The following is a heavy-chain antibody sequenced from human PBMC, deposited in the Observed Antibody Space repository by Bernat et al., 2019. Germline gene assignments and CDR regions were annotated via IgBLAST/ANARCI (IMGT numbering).Heavy chain of an antibody. CDR3: ARDVLLWFREGPDAFDI. J-gene: IGHJ3*02. CDR2: IWYDGSNK. D-gene: IGHD3-10*01. Sequence: QVQLVESGGGVVQPGRSLRLSCAASGFTFSSYGMHWVRQAPGKGLEWVAGIWYDGSNKYYADSVKGRFTISRDNSKNTLYLQMNSLRAEDTAVYYCARDVLLWFREGPDAFDIWGQGTMVTVSS. V-gene: IGHV3-33*01. CDR1: GFTFSSYG.